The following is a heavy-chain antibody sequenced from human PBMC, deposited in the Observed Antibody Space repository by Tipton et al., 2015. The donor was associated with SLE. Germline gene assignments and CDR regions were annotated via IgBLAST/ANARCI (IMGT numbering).Heavy chain of an antibody. CDR2: INEDGSEE. J-gene: IGHJ6*03. V-gene: IGHV3-7*01. CDR1: GFTFSSHW. CDR3: ARDLGDFGGHFYFQYMDF. D-gene: IGHD3-3*01. Sequence: AVSGFTFSSHWMSWGRQVPGKGLEWVANINEDGSEEYYLDSVKGRFTISRDNAKKSLDLQMNSLRAEDSGVYYCARDLGDFGGHFYFQYMDFWGKGTTVTVSS.